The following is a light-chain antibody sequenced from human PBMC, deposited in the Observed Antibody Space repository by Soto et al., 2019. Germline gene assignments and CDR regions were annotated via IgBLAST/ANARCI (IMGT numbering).Light chain of an antibody. CDR3: QQSYSTPYT. V-gene: IGKV1-39*01. J-gene: IGKJ2*01. CDR2: AAS. CDR1: QSISGN. Sequence: DIQMTQSPSSLSASVGDRVSITCRASQSISGNLNWYQQKPGKAPKLLIYAASSLQSGVPSRFSGSGSGTDFTLTISSLQPEDFATYSCQQSYSTPYTLGQGTKVDIK.